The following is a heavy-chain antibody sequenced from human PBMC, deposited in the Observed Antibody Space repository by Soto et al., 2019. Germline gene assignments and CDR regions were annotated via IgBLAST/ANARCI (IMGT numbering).Heavy chain of an antibody. V-gene: IGHV3-23*01. J-gene: IGHJ4*02. CDR1: GFTFSSYA. Sequence: LRLSCAASGFTFSSYAMSWVRQAPGKGLEWVSAISGSGGSTYYADSVKGRFTISRDNSKNTLYLQMNSLRAEDTAVYYCAKAADSSGYYYVDYWGQGTLVTVSS. CDR3: AKAADSSGYYYVDY. CDR2: ISGSGGST. D-gene: IGHD3-22*01.